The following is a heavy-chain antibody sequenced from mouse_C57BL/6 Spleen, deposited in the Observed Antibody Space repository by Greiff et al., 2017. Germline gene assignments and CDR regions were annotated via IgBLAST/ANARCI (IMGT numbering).Heavy chain of an antibody. CDR3: TGGDAAY. Sequence: EVQLQQSGAELVRPGASVKLSCTASGFNIKDDYMHWVKQRPEQGLEWIGWIDPENGDTEYASKFQGKATITADTSSNTAYLQLSSLTAEDTAVYSFTGGDAAYWGQGTLVTVAA. CDR2: IDPENGDT. J-gene: IGHJ3*01. D-gene: IGHD3-3*01. CDR1: GFNIKDDY. V-gene: IGHV14-4*01.